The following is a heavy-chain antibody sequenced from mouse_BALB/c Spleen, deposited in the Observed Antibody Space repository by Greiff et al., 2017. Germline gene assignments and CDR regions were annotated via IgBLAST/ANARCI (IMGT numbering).Heavy chain of an antibody. CDR2: ISCYNGAT. CDR3: VRQYGNGDYAMDY. Sequence: LVKTGASVKISCKASGYSFTGYYMHWVKQSHGKSLEWIGYISCYNGATSYNQKFKGKATFTVDTSSSTAYMQFNSLTSEDSAVYYCVRQYGNGDYAMDYWGQGTSVTVSS. D-gene: IGHD2-10*02. V-gene: IGHV1S34*01. CDR1: GYSFTGYY. J-gene: IGHJ4*01.